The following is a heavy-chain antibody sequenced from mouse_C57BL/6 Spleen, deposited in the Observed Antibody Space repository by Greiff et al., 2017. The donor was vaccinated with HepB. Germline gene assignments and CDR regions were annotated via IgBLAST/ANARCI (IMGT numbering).Heavy chain of an antibody. D-gene: IGHD1-1*01. J-gene: IGHJ4*01. V-gene: IGHV1-80*01. CDR2: IYPGDGDT. CDR1: GYAFSSYW. Sequence: QVQLKESGAELVKPGASVKISCKASGYAFSSYWMNWVKQRPGKGLEWIGQIYPGDGDTNYNGKFKGKATLTADKSSSTAYMQLSSLTSEDSAVYFCARYYYGSSYVPYYAMDYWGQGTSVTVSS. CDR3: ARYYYGSSYVPYYAMDY.